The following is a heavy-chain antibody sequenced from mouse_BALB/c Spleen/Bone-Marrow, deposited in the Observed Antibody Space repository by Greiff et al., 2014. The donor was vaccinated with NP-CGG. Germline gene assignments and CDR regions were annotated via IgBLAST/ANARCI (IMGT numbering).Heavy chain of an antibody. Sequence: VQLKQSGPGLVKPGASVKISCKASGYSFTGYYMYWVKQSHGKSLEWIGRVNPNNGDISYNQKFKGKAILTVDKSSSTAYMELRILTSEDSAVYYCARSTATGFAYWGQGTLVTVSA. V-gene: IGHV1-26*01. CDR2: VNPNNGDI. J-gene: IGHJ3*01. D-gene: IGHD1-2*01. CDR3: ARSTATGFAY. CDR1: GYSFTGYY.